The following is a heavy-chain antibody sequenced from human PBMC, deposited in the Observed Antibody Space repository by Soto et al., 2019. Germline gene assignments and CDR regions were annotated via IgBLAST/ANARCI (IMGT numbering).Heavy chain of an antibody. Sequence: EVQLVESGGGLVQPGGSLRLSCAASGFTFSTYWMTWVRQPPGKGLEWVANMDQDGSERYYVDSVRGRFTLSRDNAKNSLGLQGHSLRAEDTAVYYCVCGGNFFIYWGQGTLVTVSP. CDR3: VCGGNFFIY. V-gene: IGHV3-7*01. CDR1: GFTFSTYW. D-gene: IGHD3-16*01. CDR2: MDQDGSER. J-gene: IGHJ4*02.